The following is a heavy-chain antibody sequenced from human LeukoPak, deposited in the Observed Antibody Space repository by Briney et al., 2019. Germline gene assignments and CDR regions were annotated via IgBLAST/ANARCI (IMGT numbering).Heavy chain of an antibody. V-gene: IGHV4-61*01. Sequence: PSETLSLTCTVSGGSVSSGSYYWSWIRQPPGKGLEWIGNIYYSGSSNYNPSLKSRVTISVDTSKNQFSLKVSSVTAADTAVYYCARDEVGQGYYFDYWGQGILVTVSS. CDR1: GGSVSSGSYY. CDR2: IYYSGSS. D-gene: IGHD1-26*01. J-gene: IGHJ4*02. CDR3: ARDEVGQGYYFDY.